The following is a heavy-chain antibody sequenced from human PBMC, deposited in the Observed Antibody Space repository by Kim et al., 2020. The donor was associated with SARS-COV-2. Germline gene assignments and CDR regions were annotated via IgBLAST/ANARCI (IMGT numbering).Heavy chain of an antibody. D-gene: IGHD2-2*01. J-gene: IGHJ4*02. V-gene: IGHV4-34*01. Sequence: YNPSLKSRVTISVDTSKNQFSLKLSSVTAADTAVYYCATDCSSTSCFLDYWGQGTLVTVSS. CDR3: ATDCSSTSCFLDY.